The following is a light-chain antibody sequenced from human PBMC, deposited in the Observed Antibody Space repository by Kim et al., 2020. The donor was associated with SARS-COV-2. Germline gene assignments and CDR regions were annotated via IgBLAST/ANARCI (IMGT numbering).Light chain of an antibody. CDR1: RRDFGGYNY. CDR3: SSYAASNTHYV. Sequence: QSVTTSCTGTRRDFGGYNYVSGYQQYPCKAPNLRIYDVSKLPSGFPDRFSGSKSDNTASLTVSGLQAEEEADYYFSSYAASNTHYVFGAGTKVTVL. V-gene: IGLV2-8*01. J-gene: IGLJ1*01. CDR2: DVS.